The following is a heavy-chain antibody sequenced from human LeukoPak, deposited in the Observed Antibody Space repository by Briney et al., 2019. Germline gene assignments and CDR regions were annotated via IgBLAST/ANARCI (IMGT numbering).Heavy chain of an antibody. V-gene: IGHV4-4*09. CDR3: ARHGSGYYYAFDY. J-gene: IGHJ4*02. CDR1: GGSISSYY. CDR2: IYTSGGT. Sequence: SETLSLTCTVSGGSISSYYWSWIRQPPGKGLEWIGYIYTSGGTNYNPSLKSRVTISVDTSKNQFSLKLSSVTAADTAVYYCARHGSGYYYAFDYWGQGTLVTVSS. D-gene: IGHD3-22*01.